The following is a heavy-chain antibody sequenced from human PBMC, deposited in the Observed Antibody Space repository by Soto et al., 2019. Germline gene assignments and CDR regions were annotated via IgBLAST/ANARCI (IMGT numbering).Heavy chain of an antibody. CDR2: ISGSGGST. CDR3: AKDVTRQYYYDSSGYFPGIDAFDI. Sequence: EVQLVESGGGLVQPGGSLRLSCAASGFTFSSYWMHWVRQAPGKGLVWVSAISGSGGSTYYADSVKGRFTISRDNSKNTLYLQMNSLRAEDTAVYYCAKDVTRQYYYDSSGYFPGIDAFDIWGQGTMVTVSS. D-gene: IGHD3-22*01. J-gene: IGHJ3*02. CDR1: GFTFSSYW. V-gene: IGHV3-23*04.